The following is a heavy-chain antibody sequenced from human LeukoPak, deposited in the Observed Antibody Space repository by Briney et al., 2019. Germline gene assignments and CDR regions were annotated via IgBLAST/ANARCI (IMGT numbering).Heavy chain of an antibody. CDR3: ARDSSGYYGRFDY. CDR2: IYSGGST. J-gene: IGHJ4*02. CDR1: GFTFSSYW. V-gene: IGHV3-66*01. D-gene: IGHD3-22*01. Sequence: GGSLRLSCAASGFTFSSYWMSWVRQAPGKGLEWVSVIYSGGSTYYADSVKGRFTISRDNSKNTLYLQMNSLRAEDTAVYYCARDSSGYYGRFDYWGQGTLVTVSS.